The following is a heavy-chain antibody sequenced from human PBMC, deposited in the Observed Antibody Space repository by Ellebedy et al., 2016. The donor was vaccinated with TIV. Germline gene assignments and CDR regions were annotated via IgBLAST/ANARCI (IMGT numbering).Heavy chain of an antibody. CDR1: GFTVSSNY. D-gene: IGHD6-13*01. CDR2: IYSGGST. J-gene: IGHJ6*02. V-gene: IGHV3-53*05. CDR3: ARDEVYSSSWYAYYYYGMDV. Sequence: GESLKISCVASGFTVSSNYMSWVRQAPGQGLEWVSVIYSGGSTYYADSVKGRFTISRDNSRNTLYLQMNSLRAEDTAVYYCARDEVYSSSWYAYYYYGMDVWGQGTTVTVSS.